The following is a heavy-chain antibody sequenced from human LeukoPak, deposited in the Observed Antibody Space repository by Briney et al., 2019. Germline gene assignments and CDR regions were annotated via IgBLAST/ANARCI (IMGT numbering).Heavy chain of an antibody. CDR3: ARDPTLGAGNYYHAMDV. CDR2: IYHGGNT. D-gene: IGHD3-16*01. V-gene: IGHV4-38-2*02. CDR1: GYSISSGYY. Sequence: PSETLSLTCTVSGYSISSGYYWCWIRQSPGKGLEWIGSIYHGGNTYYNPSLKSRATISVDTSENQFTLKLSSVTAADTAVYYCARDPTLGAGNYYHAMDVWGIGTTVTVSS. J-gene: IGHJ6*04.